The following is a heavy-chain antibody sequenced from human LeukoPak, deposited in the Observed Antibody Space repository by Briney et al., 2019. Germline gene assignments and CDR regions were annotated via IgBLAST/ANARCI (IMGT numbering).Heavy chain of an antibody. D-gene: IGHD3-10*01. V-gene: IGHV2-5*02. CDR2: IYWDDDK. J-gene: IGHJ4*02. CDR1: GFSLSTSGVG. Sequence: SGPTLVKPTQTLTLTCTFSGFSLSTSGVGVGWSRQPPGKALEWLALIYWDDDKRYSPSLKSRLTITKDTSKNQVVLTMTNMDPVDTATYYSARGRFGELYLDYWGQGTRVTVSS. CDR3: ARGRFGELYLDY.